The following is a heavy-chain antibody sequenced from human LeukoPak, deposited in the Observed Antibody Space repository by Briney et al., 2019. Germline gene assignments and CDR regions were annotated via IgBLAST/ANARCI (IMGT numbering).Heavy chain of an antibody. D-gene: IGHD3-10*01. V-gene: IGHV3-30*04. Sequence: GRSLRLSCAASGFTFSIYAMHWVRQAPGKGLVWVAVISYDGSNKYYADSVKGRFTISRDNSKNPLYLQMNSLRAEDTAEYYCARDGYYYGSGSYYPDYWGQGPLVTVSS. CDR2: ISYDGSNK. J-gene: IGHJ4*02. CDR3: ARDGYYYGSGSYYPDY. CDR1: GFTFSIYA.